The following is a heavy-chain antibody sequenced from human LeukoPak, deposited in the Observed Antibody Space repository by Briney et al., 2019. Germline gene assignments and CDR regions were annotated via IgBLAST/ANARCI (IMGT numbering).Heavy chain of an antibody. CDR1: GFTFSRYT. J-gene: IGHJ4*02. D-gene: IGHD3-16*01. CDR2: ISGGCDYI. CDR3: ASDSGGTLDY. Sequence: GGSLRLSCAASGFTFSRYTRHWVRQAPGKGLEWVSSISGGCDYIYYADSVKGRFTISRDNAKNSLYLQVNSLRAEDMAVYYCASDSGGTLDYWGQGTLVTVSS. V-gene: IGHV3-21*01.